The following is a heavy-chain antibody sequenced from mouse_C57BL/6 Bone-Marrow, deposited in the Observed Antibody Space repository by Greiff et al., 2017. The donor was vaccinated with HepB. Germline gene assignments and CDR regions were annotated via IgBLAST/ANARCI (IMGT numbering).Heavy chain of an antibody. CDR3: AKGGEPYYYAMDY. Sequence: EVQLVESGGGLVKPGGSLKLSCAASGFTFSDYGMHWVRQAPEKGLEWVAYISSGSSTIYYADTVKGRFTISRDNAKNTLFLQMTSLRSEDTAMYYCAKGGEPYYYAMDYWGQGTSVTVSS. CDR1: GFTFSDYG. V-gene: IGHV5-17*01. J-gene: IGHJ4*01. CDR2: ISSGSSTI.